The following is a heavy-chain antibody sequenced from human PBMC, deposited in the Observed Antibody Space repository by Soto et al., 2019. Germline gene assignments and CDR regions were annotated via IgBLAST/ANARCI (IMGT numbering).Heavy chain of an antibody. V-gene: IGHV4-34*01. CDR2: INHSGST. CDR3: ARLPRRYCSGGSCSHRDY. CDR1: GGSFSGYY. Sequence: LSLTCAVYGGSFSGYYWSWIRQPPGKGLEWIGEINHSGSTNYNPSLKSRVTISVDTSKNQFSLKLSSVTAADTAVYYCARLPRRYCSGGSCSHRDYWGQGTLVTVSS. D-gene: IGHD2-15*01. J-gene: IGHJ4*02.